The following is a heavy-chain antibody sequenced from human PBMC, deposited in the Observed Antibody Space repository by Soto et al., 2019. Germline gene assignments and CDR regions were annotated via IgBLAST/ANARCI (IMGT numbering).Heavy chain of an antibody. CDR3: ARDPDILTPPYFDY. D-gene: IGHD3-9*01. Sequence: QVQLVQSGAEVKKPGASVKISCKASGYTFSSFDMHWVRQAPGQRLEWMGWINGGNGDTKYSQRFQGRVTITRDTSATTVYMELSGLRSEDTAVYYCARDPDILTPPYFDYWGQGTLVTVSS. J-gene: IGHJ4*02. V-gene: IGHV1-3*01. CDR1: GYTFSSFD. CDR2: INGGNGDT.